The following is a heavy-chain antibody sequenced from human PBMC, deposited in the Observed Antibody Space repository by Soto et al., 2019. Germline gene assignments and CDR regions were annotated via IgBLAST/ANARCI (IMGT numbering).Heavy chain of an antibody. V-gene: IGHV2-5*02. CDR2: IYWDDDK. Sequence: QITLKESGPTLVKPTQTLTLTCTFSGFSLTTGGVAVGWIRQPPGKALEWLALIYWDDDKRYSPSLKSRLSITKDTSKNQVVLTMTNMDPVETAKYYCARRECSGADCYSRWYVGLWGRVPLVTVAS. D-gene: IGHD2-15*01. CDR1: GFSLTTGGVA. J-gene: IGHJ2*01. CDR3: ARRECSGADCYSRWYVGL.